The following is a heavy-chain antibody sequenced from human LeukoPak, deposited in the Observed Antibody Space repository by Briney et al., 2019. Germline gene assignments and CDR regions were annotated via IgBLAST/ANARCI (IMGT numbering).Heavy chain of an antibody. J-gene: IGHJ4*02. CDR1: GFTFNRYG. V-gene: IGHV3-15*01. CDR3: VYYYDRSGDYYLDH. Sequence: PGGSLRLSCAASGFTFNRYGMSWVRQAPGKGLEWVGRIKSNTDGGTTDYAAPVKGRFTISRDDSKNTLYLQMSSLKTEDTAVYHCVYYYDRSGDYYLDHWGQGTLVTVSS. CDR2: IKSNTDGGTT. D-gene: IGHD3-22*01.